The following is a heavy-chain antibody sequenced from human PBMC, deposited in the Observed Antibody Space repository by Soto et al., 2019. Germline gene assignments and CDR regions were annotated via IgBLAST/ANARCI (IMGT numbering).Heavy chain of an antibody. Sequence: QVQLVQSGAEVKKPGSSVKVSCKASGGTFSSYTISWVRQAPGQGLEWMGRIIPILGIANYAQKFQGRVTITADKSTSTAYMELSSLRSEDTAVYYCARDRGDHQLVGENWFDPWGQGTLVTVSS. D-gene: IGHD6-13*01. V-gene: IGHV1-69*08. CDR1: GGTFSSYT. CDR2: IIPILGIA. J-gene: IGHJ5*02. CDR3: ARDRGDHQLVGENWFDP.